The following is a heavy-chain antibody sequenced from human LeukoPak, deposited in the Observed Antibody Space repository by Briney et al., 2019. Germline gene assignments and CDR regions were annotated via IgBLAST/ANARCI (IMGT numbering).Heavy chain of an antibody. V-gene: IGHV4-34*01. CDR3: ARGTWEVRFDP. J-gene: IGHJ5*02. D-gene: IGHD1-26*01. CDR2: INQSGST. CDR1: GGSFSGYY. Sequence: PSETLSLTCAFYGGSFSGYYWSCIRQPPGKGLEWIGEINQSGSTNYNPSLQSRVTISVDTSKNQFSLKLSSVTAADTAVYYCARGTWEVRFDPWGQGTQVTVSS.